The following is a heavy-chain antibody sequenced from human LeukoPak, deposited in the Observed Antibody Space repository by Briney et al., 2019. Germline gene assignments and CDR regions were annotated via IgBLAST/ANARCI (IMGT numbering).Heavy chain of an antibody. CDR2: MNPNSGNT. D-gene: IGHD2-15*01. V-gene: IGHV1-8*01. J-gene: IGHJ4*02. CDR3: ARRHGRCSDGSCYYPDY. CDR1: GYTFTRYD. Sequence: GASVKVSCKASGYTFTRYDINWVRQATGQGLEWMGWMNPNSGNTGYAQKFQGRVTMTRNSSITTAYMELSSLRSEDTAVYYCARRHGRCSDGSCYYPDYWGQGTLVTVSS.